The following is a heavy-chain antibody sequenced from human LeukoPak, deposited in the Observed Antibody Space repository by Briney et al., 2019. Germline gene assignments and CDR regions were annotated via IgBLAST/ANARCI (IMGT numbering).Heavy chain of an antibody. CDR3: ARDSSYGSGSYVYYYGMDV. V-gene: IGHV1-69*04. CDR2: IIPILGIA. D-gene: IGHD3-10*01. CDR1: GGTFTSYA. J-gene: IGHJ6*02. Sequence: PVKVSCKASGGTFTSYAISWVRQAPGQAPEWMGRIIPILGIANYAQKFQGRVTITADKSTSTAYMELSSLRSEDTAVYYCARDSSYGSGSYVYYYGMDVWGQGTTVTVSS.